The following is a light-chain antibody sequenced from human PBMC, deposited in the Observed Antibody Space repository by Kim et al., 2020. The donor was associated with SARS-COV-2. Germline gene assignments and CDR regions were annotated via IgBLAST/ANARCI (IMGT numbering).Light chain of an antibody. Sequence: SYELTQPPSVSVSPGQTASITCSGDKLGDKYACWYQQKPGQSPVLVIYQDSKRPSGIPERFSRSNSGNTATLTIGGTQAMDEADYYCQAWDSSTVVFGGGTQLTVL. CDR3: QAWDSSTVV. J-gene: IGLJ2*01. CDR2: QDS. CDR1: KLGDKY. V-gene: IGLV3-1*01.